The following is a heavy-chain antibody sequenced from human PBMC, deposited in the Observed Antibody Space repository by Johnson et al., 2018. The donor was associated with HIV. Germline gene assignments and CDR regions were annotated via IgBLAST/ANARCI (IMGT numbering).Heavy chain of an antibody. CDR2: MSYDGNSK. Sequence: QVQLVESGGGLIQPGGSLRLSCAASGFTVSSNYMSWIRQAPGKGLEWVAVMSYDGNSKFYADSVKGRFTISRDNSKNTLYLQMNSLRAEDTAVYYCARDTGGGEPYDIWGQGTMVTVSS. CDR3: ARDTGGGEPYDI. J-gene: IGHJ3*02. CDR1: GFTVSSNY. D-gene: IGHD2-21*01. V-gene: IGHV3-30*03.